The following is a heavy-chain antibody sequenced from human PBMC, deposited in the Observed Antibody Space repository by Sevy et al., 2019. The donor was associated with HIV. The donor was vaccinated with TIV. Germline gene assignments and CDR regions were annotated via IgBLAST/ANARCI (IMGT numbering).Heavy chain of an antibody. CDR1: GFSLSTSGVG. J-gene: IGHJ5*02. D-gene: IGHD4-17*01. V-gene: IGHV2-5*02. Sequence: SGPTLVKPTQTLTLTCTFSGFSLSTSGVGVGWIRQPPGKALEWLALIYWDDDKRQSLSLKSRLTDAKDTSKNQVVLTMTNIDPVDTATYYCARSDYGDCVKWFDPWGQGTLVTVSS. CDR2: IYWDDDK. CDR3: ARSDYGDCVKWFDP.